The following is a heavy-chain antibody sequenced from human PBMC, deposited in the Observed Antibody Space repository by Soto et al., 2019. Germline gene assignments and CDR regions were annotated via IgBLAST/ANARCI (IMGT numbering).Heavy chain of an antibody. J-gene: IGHJ6*02. D-gene: IGHD3-22*01. CDR3: ARDPYYYDSSGYYLYYGMDV. CDR2: ISYDGSNK. CDR1: GFTFSSYA. V-gene: IGHV3-30-3*01. Sequence: QVQLVESGGGVVQPGRSLRLSCAASGFTFSSYAMHWVRQAPGKGLEWVAVISYDGSNKYYADSVKGRFTISRDNSKNTLYLQMNSLRAEDTAVYYCARDPYYYDSSGYYLYYGMDVWGQGTTVTVSS.